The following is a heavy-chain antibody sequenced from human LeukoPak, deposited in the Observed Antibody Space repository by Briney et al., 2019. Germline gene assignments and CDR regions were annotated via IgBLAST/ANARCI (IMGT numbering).Heavy chain of an antibody. D-gene: IGHD2-8*02. V-gene: IGHV4-39*07. CDR3: VRVRTGSISDH. CDR1: GGSINTSPYY. Sequence: SETLSLACTVSGGSINTSPYYWGWVRQPPEKGLEWLGSISYSGTAYYNPSLRSRVTVSRDTSKNQFSLNLNSVTAADTAVYYCVRVRTGSISDHWGQGILVIVSS. J-gene: IGHJ4*02. CDR2: ISYSGTA.